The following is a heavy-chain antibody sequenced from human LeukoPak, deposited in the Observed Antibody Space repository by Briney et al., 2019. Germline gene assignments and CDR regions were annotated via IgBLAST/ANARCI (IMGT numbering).Heavy chain of an antibody. V-gene: IGHV3-30*02. J-gene: IGHJ6*03. D-gene: IGHD3-10*01. CDR2: IRYDGSNK. Sequence: GGSLRLSCAASGFTFSSYGMHWVRQAPGKGLEWVAFIRYDGSNKYYADSVKGRFTISRDNSKNTLYLQMNSLRAEDTAVYYCAKDWSTMVRGVPHYYYYYMDVWGKGTTVTVS. CDR1: GFTFSSYG. CDR3: AKDWSTMVRGVPHYYYYYMDV.